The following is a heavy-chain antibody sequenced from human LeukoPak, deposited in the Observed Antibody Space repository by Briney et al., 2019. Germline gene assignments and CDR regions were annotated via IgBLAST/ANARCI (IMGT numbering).Heavy chain of an antibody. Sequence: GGSLRLSCSASGFTFTSFAMSWVRQAPGKGLERVSAISGSGGYTYYADSVKGRFTISRDNSKNTLYLQMNSLRAEDTSVYYCAKVGHYASGSYYNIYGMDVWGQGTTVTVSS. CDR3: AKVGHYASGSYYNIYGMDV. CDR1: GFTFTSFA. CDR2: ISGSGGYT. D-gene: IGHD3-10*01. J-gene: IGHJ6*02. V-gene: IGHV3-23*01.